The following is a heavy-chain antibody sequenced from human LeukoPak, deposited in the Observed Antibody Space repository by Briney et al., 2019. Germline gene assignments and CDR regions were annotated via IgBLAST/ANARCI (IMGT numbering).Heavy chain of an antibody. Sequence: SQTLSLTCTVSGGSISSESDYWSWSWIRQPAGKELEWIGRISSSGSTNYNPSLKSRLTISIDTSKNQFSLKLSSVTAADTAVYYCARRDYSLYYFDYWGQGTLVTVSS. D-gene: IGHD4-11*01. CDR3: ARRDYSLYYFDY. CDR1: GGSISSESDY. J-gene: IGHJ4*02. V-gene: IGHV4-61*02. CDR2: ISSSGST.